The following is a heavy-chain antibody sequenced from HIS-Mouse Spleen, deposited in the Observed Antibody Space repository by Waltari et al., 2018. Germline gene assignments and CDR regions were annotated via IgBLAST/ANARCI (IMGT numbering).Heavy chain of an antibody. Sequence: QVQLVQSGAEVKKPGSSVKVSCKASGGTFSSYAISWVRQAPGQGLEWMGGIIALLGTGNYAQKFQGRGTITADESTSTAYMELGSLRSEDTAVYYCARDVGYCTNGVCYNHYGMDVWGQGTTVTVSS. V-gene: IGHV1-69*01. CDR1: GGTFSSYA. D-gene: IGHD2-8*01. J-gene: IGHJ6*02. CDR3: ARDVGYCTNGVCYNHYGMDV. CDR2: IIALLGTG.